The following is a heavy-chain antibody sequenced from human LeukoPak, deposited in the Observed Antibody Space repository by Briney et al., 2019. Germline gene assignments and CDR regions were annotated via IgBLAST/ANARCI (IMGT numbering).Heavy chain of an antibody. CDR2: INHSGST. CDR1: GGSFSGYY. CDR3: ARGGVTPYFDY. J-gene: IGHJ4*02. V-gene: IGHV4-34*01. Sequence: PSETLSLTCAVYGGSFSGYYWSWIRQPPGKGLEWIGEINHSGSTNYNPSLKSRVTISVDTSKNQFSLKLSSVTAADTAVYYCARGGVTPYFDYWGQGTLVTVSS. D-gene: IGHD2-21*02.